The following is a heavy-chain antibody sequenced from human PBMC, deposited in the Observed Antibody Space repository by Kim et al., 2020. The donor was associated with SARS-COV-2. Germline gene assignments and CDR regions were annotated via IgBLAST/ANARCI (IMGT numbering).Heavy chain of an antibody. CDR1: GFTFSTYG. V-gene: IGHV3-23*01. D-gene: IGHD6-13*01. CDR2: ISGSGSGT. CDR3: AKHFQQQVRWFDP. J-gene: IGHJ5*02. Sequence: GGSLRLSCAASGFTFSTYGMSWVRQAPGKGLEWVSAISGSGSGTYFADSGKGRFTISRDNSKNTLYLQMNSLRAEDTAVYYCAKHFQQQVRWFDPWGRGTLVTVSS.